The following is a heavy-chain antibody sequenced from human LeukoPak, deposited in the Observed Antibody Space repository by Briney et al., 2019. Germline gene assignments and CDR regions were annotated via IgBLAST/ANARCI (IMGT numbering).Heavy chain of an antibody. D-gene: IGHD3-16*02. CDR2: TYYRSKWFN. Sequence: SQTLSLTCAISGDTVSSTSGAWNWITQSPSRGLDWLGRTYYRSKWFNDYAVSVKSRLTFSPDTSKNQVSLQLNSVIPEDTAVYYCARERIDSFDSWGQGTLVTVSS. V-gene: IGHV6-1*01. J-gene: IGHJ5*01. CDR1: GDTVSSTSGA. CDR3: ARERIDSFDS.